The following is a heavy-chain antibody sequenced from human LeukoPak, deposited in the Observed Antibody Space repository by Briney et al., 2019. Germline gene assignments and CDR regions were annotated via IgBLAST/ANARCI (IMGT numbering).Heavy chain of an antibody. V-gene: IGHV3-49*04. CDR1: GFTFSSYA. Sequence: GGSLRLSCAASGFTFSSYAMNWVRQAPGKGLEWVGFIRSKACGGTTEYAASVKGRFTISRDDSKSIAYLQMNSLKTEDTAVYYCTVARGAFDIWGQGTMVTVSS. CDR3: TVARGAFDI. D-gene: IGHD5-12*01. CDR2: IRSKACGGTT. J-gene: IGHJ3*02.